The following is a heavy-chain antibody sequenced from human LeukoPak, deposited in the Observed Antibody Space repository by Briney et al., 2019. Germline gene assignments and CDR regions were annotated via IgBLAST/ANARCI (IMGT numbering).Heavy chain of an antibody. V-gene: IGHV3-64*01. Sequence: GESLRLSCEASGFSFSNYAMHWVRQAPGKGLEYVSAISSAGTNTHYGSSVKGRFTISRDNSKNTLYLQMNSLRAEDTAVYYCTTLLKVVPAAIHTWGRETLVTVPS. CDR2: ISSAGTNT. J-gene: IGHJ5*02. CDR1: GFSFSNYA. D-gene: IGHD2-2*01. CDR3: TTLLKVVPAAIHT.